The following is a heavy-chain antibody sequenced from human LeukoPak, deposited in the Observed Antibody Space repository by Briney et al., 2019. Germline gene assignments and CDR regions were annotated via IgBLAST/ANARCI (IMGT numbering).Heavy chain of an antibody. CDR2: IKQDGSEK. CDR1: GFTFSSYW. V-gene: IGHV3-7*01. D-gene: IGHD2-2*01. CDR3: ARDLVSLGVVVPAAPLDY. J-gene: IGHJ4*02. Sequence: GGSLRLSYAASGFTFSSYWMSWVRQAPGKGLEWVANIKQDGSEKYYVDSVKGRFTISRDNAKNSLYLQMNSLRAEDTAVYYCARDLVSLGVVVPAAPLDYWGQRTLVTVSS.